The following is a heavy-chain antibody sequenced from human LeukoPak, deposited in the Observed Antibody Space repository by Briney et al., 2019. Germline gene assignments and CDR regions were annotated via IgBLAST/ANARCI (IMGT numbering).Heavy chain of an antibody. J-gene: IGHJ6*03. V-gene: IGHV3-30-3*01. Sequence: GGPLGLSCAASGFPFSSYAMPWVRQAPGKGLGWVAVISYDGSNKYYADSVKGRFTISRDNSKNTLYLQMNSLRAEDTAVYYCAREGTDPYYYYMDVWGKGTTVTVSS. CDR1: GFPFSSYA. CDR2: ISYDGSNK. CDR3: AREGTDPYYYYMDV. D-gene: IGHD2-8*02.